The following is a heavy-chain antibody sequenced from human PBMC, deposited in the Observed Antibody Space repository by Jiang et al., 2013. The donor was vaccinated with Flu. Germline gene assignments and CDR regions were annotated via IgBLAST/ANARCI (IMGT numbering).Heavy chain of an antibody. CDR1: GGTFSSYA. V-gene: IGHV1-69*01. Sequence: SGAEVKKPGSSVKVSCKASGGTFSSYAISWVRQAPGQGLEWMGGIIPIFGTANYAQKFQGRVTITADESTSTAYMELSSLRSEDTAVYYCARVGGGSRGITRLTPVQLVWGQGTLVTVSS. J-gene: IGHJ4*02. D-gene: IGHD3-16*01. CDR3: ARVGGGSRGITRLTPVQLV. CDR2: IIPIFGTA.